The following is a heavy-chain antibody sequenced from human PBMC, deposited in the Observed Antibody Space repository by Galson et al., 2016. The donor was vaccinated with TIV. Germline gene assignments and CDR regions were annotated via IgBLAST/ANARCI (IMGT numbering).Heavy chain of an antibody. D-gene: IGHD4/OR15-4a*01. Sequence: SLRLSCAASGITFSSYGMHWVRQAPGKGLEWVALIWFDGTNEYYADAVEGRFTISRDNSKSTLYLQMDSLRVEDTAVYFCAKDRLWAELREPFDLWGQGTLVTVSS. V-gene: IGHV3-33*06. CDR2: IWFDGTNE. J-gene: IGHJ4*02. CDR1: GITFSSYG. CDR3: AKDRLWAELREPFDL.